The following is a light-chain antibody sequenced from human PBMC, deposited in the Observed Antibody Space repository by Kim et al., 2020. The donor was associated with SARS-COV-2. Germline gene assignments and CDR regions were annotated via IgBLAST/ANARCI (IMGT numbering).Light chain of an antibody. CDR1: ALPKQY. V-gene: IGLV3-25*03. Sequence: YELTQPPSVSVSPGQTARITCSGDALPKQYAYWYQQKPGQAPVLVIYKDSERPSGIPERFSGSSSGTTVTLTISGVQAEDEADYYCQSADSSGTYVVFGG. CDR2: KDS. J-gene: IGLJ2*01. CDR3: QSADSSGTYVV.